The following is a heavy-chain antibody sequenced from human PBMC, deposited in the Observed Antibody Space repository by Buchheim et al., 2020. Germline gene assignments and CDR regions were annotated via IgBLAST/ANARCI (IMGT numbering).Heavy chain of an antibody. Sequence: QVQLQESGPGLVKPSETLSLTCTVSGGSVSSGSYYWSWIRQPPGKGLEWIGYIYYSGSTNYNPSLKSRVTISVDTSKNQFSLKLSSVTAADTAVYYYAREEMVSSSWRWFDPWGQGTL. CDR2: IYYSGST. CDR1: GGSVSSGSYY. V-gene: IGHV4-61*01. D-gene: IGHD6-13*01. J-gene: IGHJ5*02. CDR3: AREEMVSSSWRWFDP.